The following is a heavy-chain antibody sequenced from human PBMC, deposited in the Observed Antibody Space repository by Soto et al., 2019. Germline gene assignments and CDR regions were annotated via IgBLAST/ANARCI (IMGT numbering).Heavy chain of an antibody. CDR2: IYYSGST. D-gene: IGHD3-10*01. CDR3: ARLAGEDYYGSGSYYIGYYYMDV. Sequence: SETLSLTCTVSGGSISSSSYYWGWIRQPPGKGLEWFGSIYYSGSTYYNPSLKSRVTISVDTSKNQFSLKLSSVTAADTAVYYCARLAGEDYYGSGSYYIGYYYMDVWGKGTTVTVS. CDR1: GGSISSSSYY. V-gene: IGHV4-39*01. J-gene: IGHJ6*03.